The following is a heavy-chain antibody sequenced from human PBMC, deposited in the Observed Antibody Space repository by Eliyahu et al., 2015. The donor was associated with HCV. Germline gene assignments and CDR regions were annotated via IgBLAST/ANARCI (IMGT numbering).Heavy chain of an antibody. Sequence: QVQLVESGGGVVQPGXSLRLSCAASGFTFSSYGMHWVRQAPGKGLEWVAVIWYDGSNKYYADSVKGRFTISRDNSKNTLYLQMNSLRAEDTAVYYCARDRGERWLQCVFDYWGQGTLVTVSS. CDR2: IWYDGSNK. CDR3: ARDRGERWLQCVFDY. CDR1: GFTFSSYG. J-gene: IGHJ4*02. D-gene: IGHD5-24*01. V-gene: IGHV3-33*01.